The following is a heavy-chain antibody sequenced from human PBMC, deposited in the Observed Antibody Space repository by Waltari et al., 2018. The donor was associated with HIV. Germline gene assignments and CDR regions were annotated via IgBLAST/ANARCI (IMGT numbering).Heavy chain of an antibody. D-gene: IGHD5-12*01. CDR2: CYWTDDK. CDR1: GFSLSTSGVG. CDR3: AHSPNDSGYDFFDY. V-gene: IGHV2-5*01. Sequence: QITLKESGPTLVKPTQTLTLTCPFSGFSLSTSGVGVGWIRQPPGKALEWLALCYWTDDKRYSPSLKSRLTITKDTSKNQVVLTMTNMDPVDTATYYCAHSPNDSGYDFFDYWGQGTLVTVSS. J-gene: IGHJ4*02.